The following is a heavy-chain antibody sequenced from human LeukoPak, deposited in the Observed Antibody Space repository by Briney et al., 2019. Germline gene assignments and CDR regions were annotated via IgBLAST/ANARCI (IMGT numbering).Heavy chain of an antibody. CDR1: GFTFSSYG. D-gene: IGHD1-26*01. J-gene: IGHJ4*02. V-gene: IGHV3-33*01. CDR2: IWYDGSNK. CDR3: ARDRWELPFNYFDY. Sequence: PGRSLRRSCAASGFTFSSYGMHWVRQAPGKGLEWVAVIWYDGSNKYYADSVKGRFTISRDNPKNTLYLQMNSLRAEDTAVYYCARDRWELPFNYFDYWGQGTLVTVSS.